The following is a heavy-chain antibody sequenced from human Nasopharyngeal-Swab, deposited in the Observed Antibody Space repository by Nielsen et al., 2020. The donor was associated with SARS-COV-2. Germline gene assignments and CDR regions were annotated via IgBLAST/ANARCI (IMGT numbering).Heavy chain of an antibody. Sequence: GSLKISCAASGFTFSSYGMHWVRQAPGKGLEWVAVISYDGSNKYYADSVKGRFTISRDNSKNTLYLQMNSLRAEDTAVYYCAKASIVGATGFDYWGQGTLVTVSS. CDR3: AKASIVGATGFDY. CDR1: GFTFSSYG. D-gene: IGHD1-26*01. V-gene: IGHV3-30*18. CDR2: ISYDGSNK. J-gene: IGHJ4*02.